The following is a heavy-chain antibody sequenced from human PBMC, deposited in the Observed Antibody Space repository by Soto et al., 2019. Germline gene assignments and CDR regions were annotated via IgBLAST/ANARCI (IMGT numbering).Heavy chain of an antibody. CDR1: GFTFDDYA. V-gene: IGHV3-43D*04. CDR2: ISWDGSST. Sequence: GGSLRLSCAASGFTFDDYAMHWVRQVPGKGLEWVSLISWDGSSTSYADSVKGRFAISRDNRKSSLYLQMKSLRAEDTALYYCAKDRLAYCGNDCYPGDSWGQGTLVTVSS. CDR3: AKDRLAYCGNDCYPGDS. D-gene: IGHD2-21*02. J-gene: IGHJ4*02.